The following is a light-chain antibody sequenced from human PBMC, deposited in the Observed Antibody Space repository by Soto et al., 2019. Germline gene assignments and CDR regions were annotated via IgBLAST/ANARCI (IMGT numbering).Light chain of an antibody. J-gene: IGLJ1*01. CDR2: DVS. CDR3: SSYTGSSTYV. Sequence: QSVLTQPASVSGSPGQSITISCTGTSSDVGSYNLVSWYQQHPGKAPKLMIYDVSNRPSGVSKRFSGSKSGNTASLTISGLQTEDESDYYCSSYTGSSTYVFGTGTKVTVL. V-gene: IGLV2-14*02. CDR1: SSDVGSYNL.